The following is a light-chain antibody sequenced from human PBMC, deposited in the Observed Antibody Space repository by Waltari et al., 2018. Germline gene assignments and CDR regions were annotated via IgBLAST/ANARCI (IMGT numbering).Light chain of an antibody. CDR2: WAS. CDR3: QQYYSSPWT. Sequence: DIVMTQSPDSLALSLGERATIKCKSSQSVFYSPYNQNCLAWYQQKPGQPPELLFYWASTRESGVPDRFSGSGSGTDFTLTISSLQAEDVAFYYCQQYYSSPWTFGQGTKVEVK. CDR1: QSVFYSPYNQNC. J-gene: IGKJ1*01. V-gene: IGKV4-1*01.